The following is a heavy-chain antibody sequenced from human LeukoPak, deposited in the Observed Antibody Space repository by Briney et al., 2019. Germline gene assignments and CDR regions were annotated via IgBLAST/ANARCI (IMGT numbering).Heavy chain of an antibody. J-gene: IGHJ4*02. V-gene: IGHV3-23*01. CDR1: GFAFSGYA. D-gene: IGHD1-26*01. Sequence: PGGSLRLSCTVSGFAFSGYAMSWVRQAPGKGPEWVSSIGARGDVTYSADSVKGRFTISRDNSKRTLFLQMNSLRAEDTAVYYCAKVHYTASFPGSFPGRNYFDSWGQGSLDTVSS. CDR3: AKVHYTASFPGSFPGRNYFDS. CDR2: IGARGDVT.